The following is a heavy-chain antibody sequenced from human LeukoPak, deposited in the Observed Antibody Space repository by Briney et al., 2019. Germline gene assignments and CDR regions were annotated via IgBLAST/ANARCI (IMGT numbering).Heavy chain of an antibody. V-gene: IGHV3-23*01. CDR2: ISGSGGST. J-gene: IGHJ4*02. Sequence: GGSLRLSCAASGFTFSSYAMSWVRRAPGKGLEWVSAISGSGGSTYYADSVKGRFTISRDNSKNTLYLQMNSLRAEDTAVYYCARILGYSSGWTRHRLFDYWGQGTLVTVSS. CDR1: GFTFSSYA. D-gene: IGHD6-19*01. CDR3: ARILGYSSGWTRHRLFDY.